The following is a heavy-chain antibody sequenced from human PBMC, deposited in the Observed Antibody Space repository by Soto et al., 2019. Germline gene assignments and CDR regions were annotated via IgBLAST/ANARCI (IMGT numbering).Heavy chain of an antibody. CDR2: ISGDGSST. J-gene: IGHJ3*01. Sequence: GGSLRLSCSVSGFDISSQPMHWVRQSPGKGLVWVSRISGDGSSTNYADSVKGRFTISRDNAKNTVYLQIDSLRAEDTAVYYCARSLPGTYGAFDLWGQGTMVTVSS. D-gene: IGHD1-7*01. CDR3: ARSLPGTYGAFDL. V-gene: IGHV3-74*01. CDR1: GFDISSQP.